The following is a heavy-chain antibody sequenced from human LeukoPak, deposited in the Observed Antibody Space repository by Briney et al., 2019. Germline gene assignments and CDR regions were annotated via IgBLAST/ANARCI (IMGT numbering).Heavy chain of an antibody. Sequence: GRCLSPSCAVATPTFSTNATGCDSPAPGKGMEWVALITGTSGGSTITTYYADSVKGRFTISRDTSKDTLFLQMNSLRDEDTAIYYCAKDPASGYCRGGWCHDSPFDAWGQGTLVTVSS. J-gene: IGHJ4*02. V-gene: IGHV3-23*01. CDR3: AKDPASGYCRGGWCHDSPFDA. CDR2: ITGTSGGSTITT. D-gene: IGHD2-15*01. CDR1: TPTFSTNA.